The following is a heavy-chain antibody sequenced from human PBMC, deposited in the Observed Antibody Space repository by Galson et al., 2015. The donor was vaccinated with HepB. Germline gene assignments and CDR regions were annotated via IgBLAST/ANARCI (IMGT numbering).Heavy chain of an antibody. CDR3: ARDTPSYGSGSYYIPARGHYYGLDV. Sequence: LRLSCAASGFTVSSNYMSWVRQAPGKGLEWVSLIYSGGSTYYADSVKGRFTISRGNSKNTLYLQMNSLRAEDTAVYYCARDTPSYGSGSYYIPARGHYYGLDVWGQGTTVTVSS. CDR1: GFTVSSNY. D-gene: IGHD3-10*01. J-gene: IGHJ6*02. V-gene: IGHV3-66*02. CDR2: IYSGGST.